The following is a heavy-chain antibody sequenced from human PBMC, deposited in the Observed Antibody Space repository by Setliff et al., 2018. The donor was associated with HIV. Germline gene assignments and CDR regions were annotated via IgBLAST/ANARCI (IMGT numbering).Heavy chain of an antibody. V-gene: IGHV4-59*01. CDR3: ARGGSSVWDTWFDS. D-gene: IGHD3-16*01. J-gene: IGHJ5*01. CDR2: IYYSGST. Sequence: KPSETLSLTCTVSGGSISRYYWSWIRQPPGKGLEWIGYIYYSGSTNYAQKFQGRSTMTRDTSTNTVYMQLRSLRSEDTAVYYCARGGSSVWDTWFDSWGQGTLVTVSS. CDR1: GGSISRYY.